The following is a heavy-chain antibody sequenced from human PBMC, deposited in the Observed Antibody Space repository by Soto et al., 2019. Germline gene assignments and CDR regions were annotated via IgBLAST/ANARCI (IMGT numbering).Heavy chain of an antibody. J-gene: IGHJ6*02. CDR1: GYSFTNYW. Sequence: PGESLKISCKGSGYSFTNYWITWVRQMPGKGLEWLGRVDPTDSYSNYSPSFQGHVTISADKSISTAYLQWSSLKASDTAMYYCARDSYCTSGNYFSYYTLAMDVWVQGTTVTVSS. V-gene: IGHV5-10-1*01. D-gene: IGHD3-10*01. CDR2: VDPTDSYS. CDR3: ARDSYCTSGNYFSYYTLAMDV.